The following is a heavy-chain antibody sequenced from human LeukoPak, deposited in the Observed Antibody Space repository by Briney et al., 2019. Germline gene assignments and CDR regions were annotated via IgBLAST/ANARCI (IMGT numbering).Heavy chain of an antibody. D-gene: IGHD6-13*01. V-gene: IGHV1-2*02. CDR3: ARAIAAEDPTYYYYGMDV. CDR2: INPNSGGT. J-gene: IGHJ6*02. CDR1: GYPFSDYY. Sequence: GASVKVSCKASGYPFSDYYMHWVRQAPGQGLEWMGWINPNSGGTNYPQKFQGRVTVTRDTSISTAYMELTWLRSDDTAVYYCARAIAAEDPTYYYYGMDVWGQGTTVTVSS.